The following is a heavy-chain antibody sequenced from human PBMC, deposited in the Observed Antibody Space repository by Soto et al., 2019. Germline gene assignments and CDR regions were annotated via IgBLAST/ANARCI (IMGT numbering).Heavy chain of an antibody. CDR1: GGSFSGYY. CDR2: INHSGST. J-gene: IGHJ6*02. CDR3: ARAEQWLVPAYYYYYGMDV. V-gene: IGHV4-34*01. D-gene: IGHD6-19*01. Sequence: PSETLSLTCAVYGGSFSGYYWSWIRQPPGKGLEWIGEINHSGSTNYNPSLKSRVTISVDTSKNQFSLKLSSVTAADTAVYYCARAEQWLVPAYYYYYGMDVWGQGTTVTVSS.